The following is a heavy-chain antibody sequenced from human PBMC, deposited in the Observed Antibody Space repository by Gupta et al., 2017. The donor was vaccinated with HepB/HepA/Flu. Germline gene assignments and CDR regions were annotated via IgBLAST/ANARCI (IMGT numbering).Heavy chain of an antibody. J-gene: IGHJ6*03. Sequence: QVQLVQSGAEVKKPGSSVKVSCKASGGTFISYAISWVRQAPGQGLEWMGGIIPIFGTANYAQKFQGRGTITADESSSTAYMELSSLRSEDTAIYYCARHVWLGTTIDARYYFMDVWGKGTTVTVSS. CDR2: IIPIFGTA. CDR1: GGTFISYA. CDR3: ARHVWLGTTIDARYYFMDV. V-gene: IGHV1-69*01. D-gene: IGHD1-26*01.